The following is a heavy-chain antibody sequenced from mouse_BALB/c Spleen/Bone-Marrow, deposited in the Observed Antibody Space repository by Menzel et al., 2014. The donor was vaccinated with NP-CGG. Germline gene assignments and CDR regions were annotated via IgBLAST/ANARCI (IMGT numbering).Heavy chain of an antibody. CDR3: ARRLRSAMDY. V-gene: IGHV14-3*02. CDR1: GFSIXDTY. CDR2: IDPANGNT. Sequence: VQLQQSGAELVKPGASVKLSCTASGFSIXDTYIHWVKQRPEQGLEWIGRIDPANGNTKYDPKFQGKATITADTSSNTAYLQLSSLTSEDTAVYYCARRLRSAMDYWGQGTSVTVSS. J-gene: IGHJ4*01. D-gene: IGHD1-1*01.